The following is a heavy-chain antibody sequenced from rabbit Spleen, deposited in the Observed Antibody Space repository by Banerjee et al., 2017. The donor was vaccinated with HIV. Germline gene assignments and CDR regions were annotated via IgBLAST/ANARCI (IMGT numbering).Heavy chain of an antibody. V-gene: IGHV1S7*01. J-gene: IGHJ3*01. Sequence: QLEESGGRLVQTGGSLTLSCKAFGFTISGYWLNWVRQAPGKGLEWIGIIYPITETTYYANWVNGRFTVSSDNAQKTVDLQIESLTAADTGTYFWATEDVGGSGSLWGQGSLVTVS. CDR2: IYPITETT. D-gene: IGHD1-1*01. CDR1: GFTISGYW. CDR3: ATEDVGGSGSL.